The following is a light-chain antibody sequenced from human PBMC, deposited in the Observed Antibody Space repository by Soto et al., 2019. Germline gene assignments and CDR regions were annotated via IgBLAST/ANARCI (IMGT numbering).Light chain of an antibody. CDR2: EGS. J-gene: IGLJ1*01. V-gene: IGLV2-23*01. CDR1: SSDVGSYNL. CDR3: CSYAGSSTLYV. Sequence: QSALTQPASVSGSPGQSITISCTGTSSDVGSYNLVSWYQQHPGKAPKLMIYEGSKRPSGVSNRFSDSKSGNTASLTTSGLQAEDEADYYCCSYAGSSTLYVFGTGTKVTVL.